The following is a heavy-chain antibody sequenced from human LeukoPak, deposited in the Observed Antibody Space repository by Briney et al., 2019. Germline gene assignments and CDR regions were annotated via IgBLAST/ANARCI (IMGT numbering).Heavy chain of an antibody. D-gene: IGHD3-22*01. V-gene: IGHV4-59*01. CDR3: ARVIDSSGYPGYYYYGMDV. J-gene: IGHJ6*02. Sequence: SETLSLTCTVSGGSISSYYWSWIRQPPGKGLEWIGYIYYSGSTNYNPSLKSRVTISVDTSKNQFSLKLSSVTAADTAVYYCARVIDSSGYPGYYYYGMDVWGQGTTVTVSS. CDR2: IYYSGST. CDR1: GGSISSYY.